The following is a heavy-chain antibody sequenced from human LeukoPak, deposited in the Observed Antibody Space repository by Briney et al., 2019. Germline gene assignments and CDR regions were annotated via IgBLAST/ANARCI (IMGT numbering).Heavy chain of an antibody. D-gene: IGHD3-16*02. CDR1: GFTFSSYA. CDR3: AKALSSSFYYFDL. V-gene: IGHV3-23*01. CDR2: ISGSGGST. J-gene: IGHJ2*01. Sequence: RSLRLSCAASGFTFSSYAMSWVRQAPGKGVEWVSAISGSGGSTYYADSVKGRFTISRDNSKNTLYLQMNSLRAEDTAVYYCAKALSSSFYYFDLGGRGTLVTVSS.